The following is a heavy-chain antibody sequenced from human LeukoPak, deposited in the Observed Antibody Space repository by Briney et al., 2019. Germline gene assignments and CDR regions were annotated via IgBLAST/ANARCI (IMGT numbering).Heavy chain of an antibody. Sequence: ASVKVSCKASGGTFSSYAISWVRQAPGQGLEWMGRIIPILGIANYAQKFQGRVTITADKSTSTAYMELGSLRSEDTAVYYCARDLSFSYYDTYNWFDPWGQGTLVTVSS. J-gene: IGHJ5*02. CDR1: GGTFSSYA. CDR2: IIPILGIA. D-gene: IGHD3-22*01. V-gene: IGHV1-69*04. CDR3: ARDLSFSYYDTYNWFDP.